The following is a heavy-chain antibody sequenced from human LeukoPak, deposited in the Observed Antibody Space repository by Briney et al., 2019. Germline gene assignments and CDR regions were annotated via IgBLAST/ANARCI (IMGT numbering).Heavy chain of an antibody. V-gene: IGHV3-21*01. CDR2: ISSSSSYI. J-gene: IGHJ4*02. CDR3: AREAAAASY. D-gene: IGHD6-13*01. Sequence: GGSLRLSCAASGFTFSSYGMSWVRQAPGKGLEFVSSISSSSSYIYYADSVKGRFTISRDNAKNSLYLQMNSLRAEDTAVYYCAREAAAASYWGQGTLVTVSS. CDR1: GFTFSSYG.